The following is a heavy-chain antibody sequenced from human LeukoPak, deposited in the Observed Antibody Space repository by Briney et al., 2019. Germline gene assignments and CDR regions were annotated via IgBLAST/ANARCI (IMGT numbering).Heavy chain of an antibody. J-gene: IGHJ4*02. V-gene: IGHV1-2*02. Sequence: ASVKVSCKASGYTFTGYYMHWVRQGPGQGLEWMGWINPNSGGTNYAQKFQGRVTMTRDTSISTAYMELSRLRSDDTAVYYCARRGYDSSGYYYAFDYWGQGTLVTVSS. D-gene: IGHD3-22*01. CDR1: GYTFTGYY. CDR2: INPNSGGT. CDR3: ARRGYDSSGYYYAFDY.